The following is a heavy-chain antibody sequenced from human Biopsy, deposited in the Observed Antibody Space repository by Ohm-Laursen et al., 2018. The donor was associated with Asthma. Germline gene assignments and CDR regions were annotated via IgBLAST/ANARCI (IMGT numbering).Heavy chain of an antibody. D-gene: IGHD5-12*01. V-gene: IGHV3-30*18. CDR3: AKRRGYSGHDNDY. CDR1: GFMFRSFG. CDR2: ISYDGNHK. Sequence: SLRLSCAASGFMFRSFGMHWVRQAPGKGLEWVAVISYDGNHKFYEDPVKGRFTISRDNSKNTLYLQMNSLRTEDTAVYYCAKRRGYSGHDNDYWGQGTLVIVSS. J-gene: IGHJ4*02.